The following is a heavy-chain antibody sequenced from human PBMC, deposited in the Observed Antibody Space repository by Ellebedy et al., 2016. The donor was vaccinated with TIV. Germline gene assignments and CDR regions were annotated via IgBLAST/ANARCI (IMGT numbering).Heavy chain of an antibody. CDR3: VRYVAAFDI. CDR2: IKQDGSGK. J-gene: IGHJ3*02. CDR1: GFTFSDYW. V-gene: IGHV3-7*03. Sequence: GESLKISCAASGFTFSDYWMTWVRQAPGKGLEWVANIKQDGSGKYYVDSVKGRFTISRDNAKNSLYLQMNSLRAEDTAVYYCVRYVAAFDIWGQGTMFTVSS. D-gene: IGHD3-16*01.